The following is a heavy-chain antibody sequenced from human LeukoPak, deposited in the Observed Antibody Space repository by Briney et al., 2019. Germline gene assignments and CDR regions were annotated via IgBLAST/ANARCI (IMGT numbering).Heavy chain of an antibody. Sequence: SETLSLTCTVSGASMRNYYWSWIRQPPGKGLEWIGYVSYSGSTNHNPSLKSRVTISVDTSKNQFSLKLSSVTAADTAVYYCARVGSGSYYNGDYWGQGTLVTVSS. J-gene: IGHJ4*02. CDR1: GASMRNYY. V-gene: IGHV4-59*12. CDR3: ARVGSGSYYNGDY. D-gene: IGHD3-10*01. CDR2: VSYSGST.